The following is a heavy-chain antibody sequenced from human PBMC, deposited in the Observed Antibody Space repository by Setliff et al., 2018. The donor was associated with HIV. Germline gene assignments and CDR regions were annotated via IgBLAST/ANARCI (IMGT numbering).Heavy chain of an antibody. CDR1: GGSISSSNYY. Sequence: NPSETLSLTCTVSGGSISSSNYYWGWIRQPPGMGLEWIGSLYYSGSTYYNPSLKSRVTISVDTSKNQFSLKLTSVTAADTAVYYCARLPFSGYLRIDAFDIWGQGTMVT. CDR2: LYYSGST. J-gene: IGHJ3*02. V-gene: IGHV4-39*01. D-gene: IGHD3-22*01. CDR3: ARLPFSGYLRIDAFDI.